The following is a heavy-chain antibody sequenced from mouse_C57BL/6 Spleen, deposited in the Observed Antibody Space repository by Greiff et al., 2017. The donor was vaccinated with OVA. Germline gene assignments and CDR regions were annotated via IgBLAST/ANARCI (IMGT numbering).Heavy chain of an antibody. V-gene: IGHV5-9*01. J-gene: IGHJ1*03. CDR2: ISGGGGNT. Sequence: EVKLMESGGGLVKPGGSLKLSCAASGFTFSSYTMSWVRQTPEKRLEWVATISGGGGNTYYPDSVKGRFTISRDNAKNTLYLQMSSLRSEDTALYYCARHGYYGPWYFDVWGTGTTVTVSS. CDR1: GFTFSSYT. D-gene: IGHD1-1*01. CDR3: ARHGYYGPWYFDV.